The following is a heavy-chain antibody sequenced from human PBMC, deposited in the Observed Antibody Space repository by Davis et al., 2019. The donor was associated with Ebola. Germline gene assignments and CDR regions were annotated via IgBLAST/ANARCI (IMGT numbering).Heavy chain of an antibody. Sequence: HSQTLSLTCVISGDSVSSAGWNWIRQSPSRGLEWLGRTYYKSKWYNDYAMSVKGRITINPDTSKNQFSLQLNSVTPEDTAVYYCARGFLRDGFDIWGQGTMITVSS. CDR3: ARGFLRDGFDI. D-gene: IGHD3-3*01. CDR1: GDSVSSAG. J-gene: IGHJ3*02. V-gene: IGHV6-1*01. CDR2: TYYKSKWYN.